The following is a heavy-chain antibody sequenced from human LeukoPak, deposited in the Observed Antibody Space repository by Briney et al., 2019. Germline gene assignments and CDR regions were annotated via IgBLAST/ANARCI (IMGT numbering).Heavy chain of an antibody. CDR1: GFTFSSYW. Sequence: PGGSLRLSCAASGFTFSSYWISWVRQAPGKGLEWVANIDPPGSDKYYVDSVKGRFTISRDNAKNSLYLQMNSLRAEDTAVYYCASIPTTVTEVPGWDQGTLVTVSS. CDR3: ASIPTTVTEVPG. J-gene: IGHJ4*02. V-gene: IGHV3-7*01. D-gene: IGHD4-17*01. CDR2: IDPPGSDK.